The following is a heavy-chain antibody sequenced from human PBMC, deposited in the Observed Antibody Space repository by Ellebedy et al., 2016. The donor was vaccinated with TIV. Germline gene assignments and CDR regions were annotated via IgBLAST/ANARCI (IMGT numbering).Heavy chain of an antibody. D-gene: IGHD3-9*01. J-gene: IGHJ6*02. Sequence: GGSLRLSCAASGFMFSSYSMNWVRQAPGKGLEWVSSISSSSSYIYYADSVKGRFTISRDNSKNTLYLQMNSLRAEDTAVYYCARDKYYDILTGYYTHYYGMDVWGQGTTVTVSS. CDR2: ISSSSSYI. CDR1: GFMFSSYS. V-gene: IGHV3-21*01. CDR3: ARDKYYDILTGYYTHYYGMDV.